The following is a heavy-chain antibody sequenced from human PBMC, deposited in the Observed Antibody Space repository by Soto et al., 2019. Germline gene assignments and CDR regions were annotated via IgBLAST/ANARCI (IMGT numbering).Heavy chain of an antibody. CDR3: ARVIPGMYYYYMDV. CDR1: GFTFDDYG. Sequence: GGSLRLSCAASGFTFDDYGMSWVRQAPGKGLEWVSGINWNGGSTGYADSVKGRFTISRDNAKNSLYLQMNSLRAEDTALYHCARVIPGMYYYYMDVWGKGTTVTVSS. CDR2: INWNGGST. J-gene: IGHJ6*03. V-gene: IGHV3-20*01. D-gene: IGHD6-13*01.